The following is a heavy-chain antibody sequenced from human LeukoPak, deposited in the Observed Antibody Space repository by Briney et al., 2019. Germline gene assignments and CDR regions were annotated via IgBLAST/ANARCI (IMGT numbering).Heavy chain of an antibody. CDR3: ATGVEMATIDGP. V-gene: IGHV1-69*13. CDR1: GGTFSSYA. Sequence: SVKVSCKASGGTFSSYAISWVRQAPGQGLEWMGGIIPIFGTANYAQEFQGRVTITADESTSTAYMELSSLRSEDTAVYYCATGVEMATIDGPWGQGTLVTVSS. D-gene: IGHD5-24*01. J-gene: IGHJ4*02. CDR2: IIPIFGTA.